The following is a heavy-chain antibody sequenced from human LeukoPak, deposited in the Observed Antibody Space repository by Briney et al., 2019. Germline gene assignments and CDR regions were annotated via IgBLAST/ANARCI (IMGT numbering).Heavy chain of an antibody. CDR2: IGGSGDTT. CDR3: AKGPGNWIANFDY. J-gene: IGHJ4*02. D-gene: IGHD1-20*01. CDR1: GFTYNNYA. Sequence: GGSLRLSCAASGFTYNNYALSWVRQAPGKGLEWVSGIGGSGDTTYYADSVKGRFTISRDNSKNTLYLQINSLRAEDTAVYYCAKGPGNWIANFDYWGQGTLVTVSS. V-gene: IGHV3-23*01.